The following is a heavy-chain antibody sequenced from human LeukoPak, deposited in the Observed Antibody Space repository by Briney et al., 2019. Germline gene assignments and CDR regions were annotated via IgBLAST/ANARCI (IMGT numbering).Heavy chain of an antibody. J-gene: IGHJ4*02. CDR2: INHSGST. V-gene: IGHV4-34*01. Sequence: ASETLSLTCAVYGGSFSGYYWSWIRQPPGKGLEWIGEINHSGSTNYNPSLKSRVTISVDTSKNQFSLKLSSVTAADTAVYYCARSGNYYDSSGYSIFYWGQGTLVTVSS. D-gene: IGHD3-22*01. CDR3: ARSGNYYDSSGYSIFY. CDR1: GGSFSGYY.